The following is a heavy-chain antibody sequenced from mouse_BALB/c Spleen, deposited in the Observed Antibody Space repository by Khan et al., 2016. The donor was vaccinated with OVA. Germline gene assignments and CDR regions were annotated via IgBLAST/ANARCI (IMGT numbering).Heavy chain of an antibody. D-gene: IGHD1-1*01. CDR2: INPGSNTI. V-gene: IGHV4-2*02. CDR1: GFDFSKYW. J-gene: IGHJ2*01. Sequence: EVKLLESGGGLVQPGGSLILSCAASGFDFSKYWMSWARQAPGKGQEWIGEINPGSNTINYTPSLKDKFIISRDNAKNTLYLQMNKVRSEDTALYYCARLGNYGFSDYWGQGTTLTVSS. CDR3: ARLGNYGFSDY.